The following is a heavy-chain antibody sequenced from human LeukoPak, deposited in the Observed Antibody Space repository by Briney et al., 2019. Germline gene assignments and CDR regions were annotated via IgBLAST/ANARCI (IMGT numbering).Heavy chain of an antibody. CDR1: GGSITSFY. Sequence: KPSETLSLTCAVSGGSITSFYWSWIRQPPGKGLEYIGHIYQSGTTNYNPSLRSRVTLSIDTSKNQFSLRLTSLTAADTAVYFCAGLGYNYGFDSWGQGTLVTVSS. J-gene: IGHJ4*02. CDR3: AGLGYNYGFDS. D-gene: IGHD5-18*01. CDR2: IYQSGTT. V-gene: IGHV4-59*08.